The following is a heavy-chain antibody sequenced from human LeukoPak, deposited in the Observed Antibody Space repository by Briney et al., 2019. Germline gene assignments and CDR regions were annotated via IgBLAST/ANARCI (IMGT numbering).Heavy chain of an antibody. Sequence: PSQTLSLTCTVSGGSISSGGYYWSWIRQHPGKGLEWIGYIYYSGSTYYNPSLKSRVTISVDTSKNQFSLKLSSVTAADTAVYYCARVVVVVPAPKLRGWFDPWGQGTLVTVSS. D-gene: IGHD2-2*01. CDR3: ARVVVVVPAPKLRGWFDP. CDR1: GGSISSGGYY. CDR2: IYYSGST. J-gene: IGHJ5*02. V-gene: IGHV4-31*03.